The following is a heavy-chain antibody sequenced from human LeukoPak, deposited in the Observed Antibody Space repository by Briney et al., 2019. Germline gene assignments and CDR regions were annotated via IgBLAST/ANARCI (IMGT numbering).Heavy chain of an antibody. Sequence: PGGSLRLSCAASGFTFSSYGMHWVRQAPGKGLEWVAVISYDGSNKYYADSVKGRFTISRDNSKNTLYLQMNSLRAEDTAVYYCARLGASSGISFDYWGQGTLVTVSS. J-gene: IGHJ4*02. CDR1: GFTFSSYG. V-gene: IGHV3-30*03. D-gene: IGHD3-22*01. CDR2: ISYDGSNK. CDR3: ARLGASSGISFDY.